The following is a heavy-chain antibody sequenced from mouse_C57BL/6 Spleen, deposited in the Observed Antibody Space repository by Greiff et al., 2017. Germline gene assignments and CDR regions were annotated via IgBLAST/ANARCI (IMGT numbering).Heavy chain of an antibody. CDR3: ARRYMRAMDY. V-gene: IGHV1-59*01. D-gene: IGHD1-3*01. J-gene: IGHJ4*01. Sequence: QVQLKQSGAELVRPGTSVKLSCKASGYTFTSYWMHWVKQRPGQGLEWIGVIDPSDSYTNYNQKFKGKATLTVDTSSSTAYMQLSSLTSEDSAVYYCARRYMRAMDYWGQGTSVTVSS. CDR2: IDPSDSYT. CDR1: GYTFTSYW.